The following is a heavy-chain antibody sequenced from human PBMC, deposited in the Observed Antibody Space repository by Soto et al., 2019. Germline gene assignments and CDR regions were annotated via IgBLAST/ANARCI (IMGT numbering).Heavy chain of an antibody. V-gene: IGHV5-51*03. D-gene: IGHD6-6*01. J-gene: IGHJ6*02. CDR3: ARESIYYYGMDV. CDR1: GYRFSSYW. Sequence: EVQLVQSGAEVKKPGESLKISCKGSGYRFSSYWIGWVRQKPGKGLEWMGIIYPGDSDTTYSPSFQGQVIISVDKSLNTAYLQWSSLKASDTAIYYCARESIYYYGMDVWGHGTMVTVSS. CDR2: IYPGDSDT.